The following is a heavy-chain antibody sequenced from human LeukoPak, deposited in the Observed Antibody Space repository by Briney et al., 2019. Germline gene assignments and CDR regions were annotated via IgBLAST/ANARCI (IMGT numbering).Heavy chain of an antibody. J-gene: IGHJ4*02. CDR3: ARNKYEYYYDSSGSQTFDY. V-gene: IGHV1-69*13. D-gene: IGHD3-22*01. CDR1: GYTFTSYY. Sequence: ASVKVSCKASGYTFTSYYMHWVRQAPGQGLEWMGGIIPIFGTANYAQKFQGRVTITADESTSTAYMELSSLRSEDTAVYYCARNKYEYYYDSSGSQTFDYWGQGTLVTVSS. CDR2: IIPIFGTA.